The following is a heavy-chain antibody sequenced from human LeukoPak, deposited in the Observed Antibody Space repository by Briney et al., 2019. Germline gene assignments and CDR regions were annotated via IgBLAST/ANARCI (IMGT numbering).Heavy chain of an antibody. V-gene: IGHV1-3*01. J-gene: IGHJ5*02. CDR2: INAGNGNT. CDR3: ARGHCSSTSCYAEDWFDP. Sequence: GASVKDSCKASGYTFTSYAMHWVRQAPGQRLEWMGWINAGNGNTKYSQKFQGRVIITRDTSASTAYMELSSLRSDDTAVYYCARGHCSSTSCYAEDWFDPWGQGTLVTVSS. CDR1: GYTFTSYA. D-gene: IGHD2-2*01.